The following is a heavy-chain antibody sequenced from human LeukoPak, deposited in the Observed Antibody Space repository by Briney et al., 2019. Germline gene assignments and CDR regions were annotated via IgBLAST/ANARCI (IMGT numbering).Heavy chain of an antibody. Sequence: PGGSLRLSCAASGFTFSSYCMSWVRQAPGKGLEWVANINQNGSDKYYVDSVKGRFTISRDNAKNSLYLQMNRLRAEDTAVYYCARSPYTSGWYGVGYWGQGTLVTVSS. V-gene: IGHV3-7*01. D-gene: IGHD6-19*01. CDR3: ARSPYTSGWYGVGY. CDR1: GFTFSSYC. J-gene: IGHJ4*02. CDR2: INQNGSDK.